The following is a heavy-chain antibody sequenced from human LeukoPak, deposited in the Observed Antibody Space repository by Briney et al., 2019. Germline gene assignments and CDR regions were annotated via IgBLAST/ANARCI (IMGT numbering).Heavy chain of an antibody. CDR2: IKNDGSST. J-gene: IGHJ4*02. CDR1: GFTFSDYW. Sequence: GGSLRLSCAASGFTFSDYWMHWVRQAPGKGLVWVSRIKNDGSSTNYADSVKGRFTISRDNAKNTLYLQINSLRAEDTAVYYCVRDAWMALTPLDYWGQGTLVTVSS. CDR3: VRDAWMALTPLDY. V-gene: IGHV3-74*01. D-gene: IGHD5-24*01.